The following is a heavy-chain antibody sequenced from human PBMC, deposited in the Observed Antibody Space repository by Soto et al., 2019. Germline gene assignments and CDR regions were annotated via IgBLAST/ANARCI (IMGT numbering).Heavy chain of an antibody. CDR3: PKCLGTSDYYMLNGYYSVAY. CDR1: GFTFSSYA. Sequence: EVQLLESGGGLVQPGGSLRLSCAASGFTFSSYAMRWVRQAPGKGLEWVSAISGSGGSTYYADSVKGRFTISRDNSKNTLHLHMNRRRAEDTAVYYCPKCLGTSDYYMLNGYYSVAYWGQGTLVTVAS. J-gene: IGHJ4*02. CDR2: ISGSGGST. D-gene: IGHD3-9*01. V-gene: IGHV3-23*01.